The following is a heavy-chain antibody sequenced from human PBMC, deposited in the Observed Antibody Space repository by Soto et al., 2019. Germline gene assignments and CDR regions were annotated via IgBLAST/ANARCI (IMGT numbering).Heavy chain of an antibody. CDR1: GYTFTSYY. CDR2: INPSGGST. D-gene: IGHD2-15*01. J-gene: IGHJ3*02. V-gene: IGHV1-46*03. Sequence: QVQLVQSGAEVKKPGASVKVSCKASGYTFTSYYMHWVRQAPGQGLEWMGIINPSGGSTSYAQKFQGRVTMTRDTSTSTVYMELSSLRSEYTAVYYCARDCSGGSCYSDAFDIWGQGAMVTVSS. CDR3: ARDCSGGSCYSDAFDI.